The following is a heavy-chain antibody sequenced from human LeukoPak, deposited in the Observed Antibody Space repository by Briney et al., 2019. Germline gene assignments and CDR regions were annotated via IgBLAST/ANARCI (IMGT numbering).Heavy chain of an antibody. V-gene: IGHV1-8*01. Sequence: GASVKVSCKASGYTFTSYDINWVRQATGQGLEWMGWMNPNSSNTGYAQKFQGRVTMTRNTSISTAYMELSSLRSEDTAVYYCARGDYDILTGPSSSNWFDPWGQGTLVTVSS. D-gene: IGHD3-9*01. CDR2: MNPNSSNT. J-gene: IGHJ5*02. CDR1: GYTFTSYD. CDR3: ARGDYDILTGPSSSNWFDP.